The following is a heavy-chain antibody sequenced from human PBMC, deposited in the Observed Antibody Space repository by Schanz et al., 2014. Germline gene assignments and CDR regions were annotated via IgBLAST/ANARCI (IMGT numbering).Heavy chain of an antibody. V-gene: IGHV3-7*03. J-gene: IGHJ5*01. Sequence: DVQLVESGGGLVQSGGSLRLSCAASGFNFGDYYMTWVCQAPGKGLESVAKINPDGSGKYYVVSVEGRFTISRDNSRNTLYLQMNSLRAEDTAVYYCAKDFTGSGIFFNSWGQGTLVSVSS. D-gene: IGHD3-10*01. CDR2: INPDGSGK. CDR3: AKDFTGSGIFFNS. CDR1: GFNFGDYY.